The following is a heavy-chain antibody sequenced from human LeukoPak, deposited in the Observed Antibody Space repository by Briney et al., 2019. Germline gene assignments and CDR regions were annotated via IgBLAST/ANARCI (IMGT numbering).Heavy chain of an antibody. J-gene: IGHJ4*02. Sequence: ASVKVSCKASGFTFTSSAMQWVRQARGQRLEWIGWIVVGSGNTNYAQKFQERVTITRDMSTGTAYMELSSLRSEDTAVYYCAAIYYYDSSSYLFDYWGQGTLVTVSS. V-gene: IGHV1-58*02. CDR3: AAIYYYDSSSYLFDY. CDR1: GFTFTSSA. CDR2: IVVGSGNT. D-gene: IGHD3-22*01.